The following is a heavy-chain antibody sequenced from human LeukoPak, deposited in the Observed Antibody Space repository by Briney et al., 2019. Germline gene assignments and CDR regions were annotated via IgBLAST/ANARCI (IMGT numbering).Heavy chain of an antibody. Sequence: PGGSLRLSCAASGFTFSSYGMHWVRQAPGKGLEWVAFIRYDGSNKYYADSVKGRFTISRDNSKNTLYLQMNSLRAEDTAVYYCAKVYYYDSSVPYNWFDPWGQGTLVTVSS. J-gene: IGHJ5*02. V-gene: IGHV3-30*02. D-gene: IGHD3-22*01. CDR1: GFTFSSYG. CDR3: AKVYYYDSSVPYNWFDP. CDR2: IRYDGSNK.